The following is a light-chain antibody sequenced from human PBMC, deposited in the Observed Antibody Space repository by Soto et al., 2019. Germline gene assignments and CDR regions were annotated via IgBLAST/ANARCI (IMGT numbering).Light chain of an antibody. CDR1: RSVLHSSTNKNH. Sequence: VLAPTPDALTTSFGSRATIHCKSRRSVLHSSTNKNHLAWYQQIAGQPPELLLYWASNLESGVPDRFSCSGSGTDFTFTISSLHAEDVATYYCQQYDNPPRTFGQGTKVDI. V-gene: IGKV4-1*01. CDR2: WAS. CDR3: QQYDNPPRT. J-gene: IGKJ1*01.